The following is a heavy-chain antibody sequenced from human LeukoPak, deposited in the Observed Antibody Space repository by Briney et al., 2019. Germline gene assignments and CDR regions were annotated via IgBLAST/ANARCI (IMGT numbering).Heavy chain of an antibody. CDR3: GSSWNNYYYYYYMDV. CDR2: IIPIFGTA. CDR1: GGTFSSYA. Sequence: ASVKVSCKASGGTFSSYAISWVRQAPGQGLEWMGGIIPIFGTANYAQKFQCRVTITADESTSTAYMELSSLRSEDTAVYYCGSSWNNYYYYYYMDVWGKGTTVTISS. D-gene: IGHD6-13*01. J-gene: IGHJ6*03. V-gene: IGHV1-69*13.